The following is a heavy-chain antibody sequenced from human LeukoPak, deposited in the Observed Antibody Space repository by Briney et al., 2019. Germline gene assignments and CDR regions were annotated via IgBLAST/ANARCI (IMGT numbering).Heavy chain of an antibody. Sequence: PSETLSLTCTVSGYSIRSGYYWGWIRQPTGKGLEWIGRIYQSGSTYYNPSLKSRVTISVDTSKNQFSLNLSSVTAADTAVYYCARGDYYDSSGIDYWGQGTLVTVSS. CDR1: GYSIRSGYY. CDR3: ARGDYYDSSGIDY. V-gene: IGHV4-38-2*02. J-gene: IGHJ4*02. D-gene: IGHD3-22*01. CDR2: IYQSGST.